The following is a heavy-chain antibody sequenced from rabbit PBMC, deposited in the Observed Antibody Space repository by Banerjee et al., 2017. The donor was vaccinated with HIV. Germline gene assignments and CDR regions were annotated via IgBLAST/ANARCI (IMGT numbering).Heavy chain of an antibody. Sequence: QSLEESGGDLVKPGASLTLTCKASGFSFSSSYYMCWVRQAPGKGLEWIACIAAGSSGTTWYATWVNGRFTISKASSTTVTLQMTSLTVADTATYFCATTYTYGDIGYAYATPYLDLWGPGTLVTVS. V-gene: IGHV1S40*01. CDR1: GFSFSSSYY. CDR3: ATTYTYGDIGYAYATPYLDL. J-gene: IGHJ4*01. D-gene: IGHD6-1*01. CDR2: IAAGSSGTT.